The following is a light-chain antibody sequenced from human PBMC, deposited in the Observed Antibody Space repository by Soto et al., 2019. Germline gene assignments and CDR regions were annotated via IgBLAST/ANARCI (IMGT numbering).Light chain of an antibody. Sequence: QSALTQPASVSGSPGQSITISCTGTSSDVGGYNYVSWYQQHPGKAPKLMIYDVSNRPSGVSNRFSGSKSGNTASLTISGLQAEDEADYYCRSYTCSSTLVVFGGGNKLTVL. CDR2: DVS. CDR3: RSYTCSSTLVV. J-gene: IGLJ2*01. CDR1: SSDVGGYNY. V-gene: IGLV2-14*01.